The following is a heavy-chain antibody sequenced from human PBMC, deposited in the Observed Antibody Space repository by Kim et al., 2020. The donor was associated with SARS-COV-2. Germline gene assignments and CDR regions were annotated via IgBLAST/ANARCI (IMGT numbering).Heavy chain of an antibody. CDR1: GFTFSSYA. Sequence: GGSLRLSCAASGFTFSSYAMHWVRQAPGKGLEWVAVISYDGSNKYYADSVKGRFTISRDNSKNTLYLQMNSLRAEDTAVYYCARDSFGSGSYTPSSDYWGQGTLVTVSS. D-gene: IGHD3-10*01. V-gene: IGHV3-30*04. CDR2: ISYDGSNK. CDR3: ARDSFGSGSYTPSSDY. J-gene: IGHJ4*02.